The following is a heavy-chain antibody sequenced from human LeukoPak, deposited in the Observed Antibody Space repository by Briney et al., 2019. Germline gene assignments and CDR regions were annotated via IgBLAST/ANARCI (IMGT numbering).Heavy chain of an antibody. V-gene: IGHV4-59*01. CDR3: ARNTMSNFYNWFDP. Sequence: PSETLSLTCTVSGGSISSYYWSWIRQPPGKGLEWIGYIYYSGSTNYNPSLKSRVTISVDTSKNQFSLKLSSVTAADTAVYYRARNTMSNFYNWFDPWGQGTLVTVSS. CDR2: IYYSGST. J-gene: IGHJ5*02. D-gene: IGHD3-10*02. CDR1: GGSISSYY.